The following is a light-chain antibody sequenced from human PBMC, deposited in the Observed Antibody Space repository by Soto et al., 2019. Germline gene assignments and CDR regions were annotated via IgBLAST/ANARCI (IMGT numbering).Light chain of an antibody. V-gene: IGLV1-47*01. J-gene: IGLJ2*01. CDR3: AAWDDSLSSHVV. CDR2: RNN. Sequence: QSVLTQPPSVSATPGQRVTISCSGSSSNIGTYYVYWYQQLPGTAPKVLIYRNNQRPSGVPDRFSGSKSGTSASLAISGLRSEDEADYYCAAWDDSLSSHVVFGGGTKVTVL. CDR1: SSNIGTYY.